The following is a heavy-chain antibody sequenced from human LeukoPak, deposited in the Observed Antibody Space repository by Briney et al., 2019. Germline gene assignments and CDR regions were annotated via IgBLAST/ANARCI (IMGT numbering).Heavy chain of an antibody. CDR3: ATAGDDFSDY. Sequence: PGGSLRLSCAASRVTFSSYDIHWVRQAPGKGLEWVACIRYDGSDKYYADSVKGRFTISRDTSKNTLYLQMNSLRAEDTAMYYCATAGDDFSDYWGQGTLVTVSS. D-gene: IGHD5-24*01. J-gene: IGHJ4*02. V-gene: IGHV3-30*02. CDR1: RVTFSSYD. CDR2: IRYDGSDK.